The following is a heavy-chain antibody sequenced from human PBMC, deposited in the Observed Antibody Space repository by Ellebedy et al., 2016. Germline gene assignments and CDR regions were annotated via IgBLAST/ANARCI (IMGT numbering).Heavy chain of an antibody. D-gene: IGHD4-23*01. J-gene: IGHJ4*02. CDR2: IYNSRST. CDR3: ARGGAVVIYY. Sequence: SETLSLTCTVSGGSINSSSYYWGWIRQPPGKGLEWIGTIYNSRSTYYNPSLKSRVTISVDTSKNQFSLKLSSVTAADTAVYYCARGGAVVIYYWGQGTLVTVSS. CDR1: GGSINSSSYY. V-gene: IGHV4-39*07.